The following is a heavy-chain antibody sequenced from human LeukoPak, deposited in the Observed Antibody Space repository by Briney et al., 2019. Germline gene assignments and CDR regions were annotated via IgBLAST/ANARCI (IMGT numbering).Heavy chain of an antibody. J-gene: IGHJ4*02. CDR3: ARGPNYVWGSYQYFDY. CDR2: IYFSGST. V-gene: IGHV4-4*02. CDR1: GGSISSSNW. D-gene: IGHD3-16*02. Sequence: PSETLSLTCAVSGGSISSSNWWSWVRQPPGKGLEWIGYIYFSGSTYYNPSLKSRVTISVDTSKNQFSLKLSSVTAADTAVYYCARGPNYVWGSYQYFDYWGQGTLVTVSS.